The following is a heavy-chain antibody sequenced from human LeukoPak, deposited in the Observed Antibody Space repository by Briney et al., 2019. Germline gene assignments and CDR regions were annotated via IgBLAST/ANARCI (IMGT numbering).Heavy chain of an antibody. D-gene: IGHD2-15*01. Sequence: SETLSLTCTVSGGSISNGDYYWSWIRQPPGKGLEWIGYIYHSGGTYYNPSLKSRVTISVATSKNQFSLRLSSVTAADTAVYYCAGVKCSGGSCYLVDYWGQGTLVTVSS. V-gene: IGHV4-30-4*08. CDR2: IYHSGGT. CDR3: AGVKCSGGSCYLVDY. CDR1: GGSISNGDYY. J-gene: IGHJ4*02.